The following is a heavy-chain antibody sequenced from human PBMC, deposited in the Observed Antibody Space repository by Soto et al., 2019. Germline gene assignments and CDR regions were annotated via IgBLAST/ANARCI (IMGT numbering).Heavy chain of an antibody. V-gene: IGHV3-30-3*01. CDR3: VRDKIRGPPDYCDD. CDR1: GFTFSSSP. Sequence: QVQLVESGGGVVQPGRSLRLSCEASGFTFSSSPMHWVRQAPGKGLEWVAVISYDGIIKVYADSVPGRFTISRDISKNTLYLQMNSLRTEDTAVYYCVRDKIRGPPDYCDDWGQGTLVTVSS. J-gene: IGHJ4*02. CDR2: ISYDGIIK.